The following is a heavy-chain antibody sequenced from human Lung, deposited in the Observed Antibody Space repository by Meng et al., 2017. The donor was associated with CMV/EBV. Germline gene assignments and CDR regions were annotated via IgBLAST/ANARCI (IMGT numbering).Heavy chain of an antibody. D-gene: IGHD4-23*01. J-gene: IGHJ4*02. CDR2: TYYRSKWYH. CDR1: GDIVSSNSAA. Sequence: HAHLQQSGPGLVKPSQTLSPTCAISGDIVSSNSAAWHWIRQSPSRGLEWLGRTYYRSKWYHEYAVSVKSRITISPDTPKNQFSLQLNSMTPEDTAVYYCARGINGGCGDWGQGTLVTVSS. CDR3: ARGINGGCGD. V-gene: IGHV6-1*01.